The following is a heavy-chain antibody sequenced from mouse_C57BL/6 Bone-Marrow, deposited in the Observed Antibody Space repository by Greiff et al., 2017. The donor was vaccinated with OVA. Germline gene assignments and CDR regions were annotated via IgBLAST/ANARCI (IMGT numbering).Heavy chain of an antibody. CDR1: GFTFSDFY. Sequence: EVRVVESGGGLVQSGRSLRLSCATSGFTFSDFYMEWVRQAPGKGLEWIAASRNKANDYTTEYSASVKGRFIVSRDTSQSILYLQMNALRAEATAIYYCARDDYYWYFDVWGTGTTVTVSS. CDR3: ARDDYYWYFDV. J-gene: IGHJ1*03. V-gene: IGHV7-1*01. CDR2: SRNKANDYTT.